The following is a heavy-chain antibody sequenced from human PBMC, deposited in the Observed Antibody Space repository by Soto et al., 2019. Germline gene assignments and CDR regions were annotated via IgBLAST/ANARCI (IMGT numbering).Heavy chain of an antibody. D-gene: IGHD5-18*01. CDR3: ARDRGQIWVYVGIFDG. J-gene: IGHJ4*02. V-gene: IGHV3-30*03. Sequence: PGWSLRLSCVVSGFTFSNYGMHWVRQAPGKGLEWVAFISNDGSNKNFADSVKGRFTISRDNSKNTVYLQMNSLRAEDTAVYYCARDRGQIWVYVGIFDGWGQGTMVTVSS. CDR1: GFTFSNYG. CDR2: ISNDGSNK.